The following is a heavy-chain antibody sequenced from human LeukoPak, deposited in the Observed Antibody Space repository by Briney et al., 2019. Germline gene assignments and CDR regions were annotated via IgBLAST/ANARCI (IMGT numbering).Heavy chain of an antibody. D-gene: IGHD5-24*01. CDR3: ALSRDGYNYAFDI. CDR2: IYTSGST. CDR1: GGSISSGSYY. V-gene: IGHV4-61*02. Sequence: PSETLSLTCTVSGGSISSGSYYWSWIRQPAGKGLEWIGRIYTSGSTNYNPSLKSRVTISVDTSKNQFSLKLSSVTAADTAVYYCALSRDGYNYAFDIWGQGTMVTVSS. J-gene: IGHJ3*02.